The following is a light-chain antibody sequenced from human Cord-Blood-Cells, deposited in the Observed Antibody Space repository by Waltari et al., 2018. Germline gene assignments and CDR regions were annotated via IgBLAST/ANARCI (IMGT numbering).Light chain of an antibody. Sequence: DMQMTQSPSSLSASVGDRVATTCQASQSISRYLTWYQQKPGKAPKLLIDAASSLQSGGPSRCSGSGSGTDFTLSISSLQPEDFATYYCRQRYSTPHTFGQGTKLEIK. CDR1: QSISRY. CDR2: AAS. J-gene: IGKJ2*01. V-gene: IGKV1-39*01. CDR3: RQRYSTPHT.